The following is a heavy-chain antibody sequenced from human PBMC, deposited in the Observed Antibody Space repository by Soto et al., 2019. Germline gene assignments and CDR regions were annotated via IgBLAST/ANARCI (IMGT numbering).Heavy chain of an antibody. V-gene: IGHV3-48*02. J-gene: IGHJ4*02. Sequence: GGSLRLSCAASGFSFSDYSMNWLRQAPGKGPEWGSYITSISSTIYYADSVKGLFTISRDNARNSLYLQMNSLREEDTSVYYCAKVSDYANWAQGTLVTVSS. CDR2: ITSISSTI. CDR3: AKVSDYAN. D-gene: IGHD3-16*01. CDR1: GFSFSDYS.